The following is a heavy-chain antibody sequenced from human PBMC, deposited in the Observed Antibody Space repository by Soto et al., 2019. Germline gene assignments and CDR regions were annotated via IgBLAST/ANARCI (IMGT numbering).Heavy chain of an antibody. CDR2: IYHSGST. J-gene: IGHJ4*02. Sequence: SETLSLTCAASGYSISSGYYWGWIRQPPGKGLEWIGSIYHSGSTYYNPSLKSRVTISVDTSKNQFSLKLSSVTAADTAVYYCASCAATVTPFDYWGQGTLVTVS. D-gene: IGHD4-17*01. V-gene: IGHV4-38-2*01. CDR3: ASCAATVTPFDY. CDR1: GYSISSGYY.